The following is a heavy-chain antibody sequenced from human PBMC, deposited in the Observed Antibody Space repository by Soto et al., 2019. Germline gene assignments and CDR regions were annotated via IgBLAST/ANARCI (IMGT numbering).Heavy chain of an antibody. CDR2: INHSGST. Sequence: ETLSLTCAVYGGSFSGYYWSWIRQPPGKGLEWIGEINHSGSTNYNPSLKSRVTISVDTSKNQFSLKLSSVTAADTAVYYCARMGGGGGYCSSTSCPDFDYWGQGTLVTVSS. V-gene: IGHV4-34*01. J-gene: IGHJ4*02. CDR3: ARMGGGGGYCSSTSCPDFDY. CDR1: GGSFSGYY. D-gene: IGHD2-2*01.